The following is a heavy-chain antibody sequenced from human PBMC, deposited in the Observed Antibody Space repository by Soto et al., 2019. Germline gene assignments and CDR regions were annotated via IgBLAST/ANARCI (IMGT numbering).Heavy chain of an antibody. CDR2: VNPSGGHT. CDR1: GDTFTDYY. J-gene: IGHJ4*02. D-gene: IGHD2-21*02. Sequence: ASVKVSCKPSGDTFTDYYIHWVRQAPGQGLEWMGTVNPSGGHTTYAQHFLGRVTMTRDTSTSTLYMELTSLTSDDTAIYYCARGGHVVVVTAALDYWGQGTLVTVSS. CDR3: ARGGHVVVVTAALDY. V-gene: IGHV1-46*01.